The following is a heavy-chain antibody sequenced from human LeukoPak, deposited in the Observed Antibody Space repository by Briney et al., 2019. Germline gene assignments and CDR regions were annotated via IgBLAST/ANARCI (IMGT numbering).Heavy chain of an antibody. V-gene: IGHV1-69*13. Sequence: SVKVSCKASGGTFSRYAISWVRQAPGQGLEWMGGVIPIFGTANHAQKFQGRVTITADESTSTAYMELSSLRSEDTAVYYCARLPLTGYSRGYYYGMDVWGQGTTVTVSS. CDR3: ARLPLTGYSRGYYYGMDV. CDR1: GGTFSRYA. J-gene: IGHJ6*02. D-gene: IGHD3-9*01. CDR2: VIPIFGTA.